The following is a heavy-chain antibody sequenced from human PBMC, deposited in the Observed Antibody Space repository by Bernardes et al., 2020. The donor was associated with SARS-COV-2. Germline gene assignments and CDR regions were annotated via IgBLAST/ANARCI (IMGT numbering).Heavy chain of an antibody. V-gene: IGHV4-59*01. CDR3: ARTGTTSLTDFGRFDY. CDR2: IYYTGST. Sequence: SEPLSLTCSVSGDSIGGYYWSWIRQPPGKGLEWIGFIYYTGSTNYNPSLKSRVTISVDTSKDQFSLTLSSVTAADTAVYYCARTGTTSLTDFGRFDYWGQGTLVTVSS. CDR1: GDSIGGYY. J-gene: IGHJ4*02. D-gene: IGHD1-7*01.